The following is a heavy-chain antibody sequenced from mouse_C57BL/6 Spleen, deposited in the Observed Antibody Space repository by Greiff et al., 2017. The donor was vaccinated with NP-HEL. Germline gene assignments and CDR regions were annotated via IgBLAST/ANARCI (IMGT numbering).Heavy chain of an antibody. CDR1: GYTFTSYW. V-gene: IGHV1-61*01. CDR2: IYPSDSET. Sequence: QVQLQQPGAELVRPGSSVKLSCKASGYTFTSYWMDWVKQRPGQGLEWIGNIYPSDSETHYNQKFKDKATLTVDKSSSTAYMQLSSLTSEDSAVYYCARPVDGYYFDYWGQGTTLTVSS. J-gene: IGHJ2*01. CDR3: ARPVDGYYFDY.